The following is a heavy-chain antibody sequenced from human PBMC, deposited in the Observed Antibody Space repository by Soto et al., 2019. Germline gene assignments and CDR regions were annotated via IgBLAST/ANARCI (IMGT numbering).Heavy chain of an antibody. Sequence: QVQLVESGGGVVQPGRSLRLSCAASGFTFSSYGMHWVRQAPGKGLEWVAVIWYGGSNKYYADSVKGRFTISRDNSKNTLYLQMNSLRAEDTAVYYCARKAYGEISYYYYSMDVWGQGTTVTVSS. D-gene: IGHD4-17*01. CDR1: GFTFSSYG. CDR2: IWYGGSNK. J-gene: IGHJ6*02. V-gene: IGHV3-33*01. CDR3: ARKAYGEISYYYYSMDV.